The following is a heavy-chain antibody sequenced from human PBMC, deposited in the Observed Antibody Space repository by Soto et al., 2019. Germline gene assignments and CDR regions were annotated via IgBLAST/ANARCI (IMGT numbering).Heavy chain of an antibody. CDR1: GNTFIYRY. J-gene: IGHJ6*02. Sequence: QMQLVQSGAEVKKTGSSVKVSCKASGNTFIYRYLHWVRQAPGQALEWMGWITPFNGNTNYTQKFQDRVTITRDRSMTTAYMELSSLRSEDTAMYYCVSCCVDTAMTYYYSYGLDVWGHGTTVTVSS. V-gene: IGHV1-45*02. CDR3: VSCCVDTAMTYYYSYGLDV. CDR2: ITPFNGNT. D-gene: IGHD5-18*01.